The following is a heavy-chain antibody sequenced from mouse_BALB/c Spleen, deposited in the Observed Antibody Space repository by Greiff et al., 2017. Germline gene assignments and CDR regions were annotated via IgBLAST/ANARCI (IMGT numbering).Heavy chain of an antibody. J-gene: IGHJ4*01. CDR3: ARKYGNWDAMDY. CDR1: GYSITSDYA. CDR2: ISYSGST. D-gene: IGHD2-10*02. V-gene: IGHV3-2*02. Sequence: EVQRVESGPGLVKPSQSLSLTCTVTGYSITSDYAWNWIRQFPGNKLEWMGYISYSGSTSYNPSLKSRISITRDTSKNQFFLQLNSVTTEDTATYYCARKYGNWDAMDYWGQGTSVTVSS.